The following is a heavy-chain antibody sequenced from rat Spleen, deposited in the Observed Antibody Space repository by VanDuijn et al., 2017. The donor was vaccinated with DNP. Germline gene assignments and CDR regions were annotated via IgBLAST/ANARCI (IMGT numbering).Heavy chain of an antibody. CDR1: GFSITSSY. CDR2: ISYSGTT. Sequence: EVQLQESGPGLVKPSQSLSLTCSVTGFSITSSYRWNWIRKFPGNKMEWIGHISYSGTTNYNPSLKSRISITRDTSKNQFFLQLNSVTTEDTAIYFCTRDDIGTTRFDYWGQGVMVTVSS. CDR3: TRDDIGTTRFDY. V-gene: IGHV3-1*01. D-gene: IGHD1-5*01. J-gene: IGHJ2*01.